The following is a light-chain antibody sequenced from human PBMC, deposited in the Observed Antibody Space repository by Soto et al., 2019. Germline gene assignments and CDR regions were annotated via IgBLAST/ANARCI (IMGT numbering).Light chain of an antibody. CDR1: QSVNNY. J-gene: IGKJ1*01. CDR3: QQRSNWPWT. Sequence: EIVLTQSPATLSLSPGERATLPCRASQSVNNYLAWYQHKPGQAPRLLIYDASNRATGIPARFSGSGSGTDFTLTISSLEPEDFAVYYCQQRSNWPWTFGQGTKVEIK. CDR2: DAS. V-gene: IGKV3-11*01.